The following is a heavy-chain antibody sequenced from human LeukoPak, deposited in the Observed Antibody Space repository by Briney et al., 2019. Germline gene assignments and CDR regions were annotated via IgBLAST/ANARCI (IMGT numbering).Heavy chain of an antibody. CDR1: GGSISSSSHC. D-gene: IGHD2-2*01. V-gene: IGHV4-39*01. CDR2: MYYSGGT. Sequence: PSETLSLTCTVSGGSISSSSHCWGWIRQPPGKGLEWIGSMYYSGGTYYNPSLKSRVTISIDTSKSQFSLKLNSVTAADTAVYYRARLVRFCTSNSCYPFDYWGQGTLVTVSS. CDR3: ARLVRFCTSNSCYPFDY. J-gene: IGHJ4*02.